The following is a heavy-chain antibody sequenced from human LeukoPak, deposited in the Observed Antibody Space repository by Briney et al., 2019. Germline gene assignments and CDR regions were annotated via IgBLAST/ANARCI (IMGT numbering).Heavy chain of an antibody. Sequence: GGSLRLSCAASGFTFSDYYMSWIRQAPGKGLEWVSYISSSSSYTNYADSVKGRFTISRDNAKNSLYLQMSSLRAEDTAVYYCARVGRRVAVAGNAFDIWGQGTMVTVSS. D-gene: IGHD6-19*01. CDR1: GFTFSDYY. CDR3: ARVGRRVAVAGNAFDI. J-gene: IGHJ3*02. V-gene: IGHV3-11*06. CDR2: ISSSSSYT.